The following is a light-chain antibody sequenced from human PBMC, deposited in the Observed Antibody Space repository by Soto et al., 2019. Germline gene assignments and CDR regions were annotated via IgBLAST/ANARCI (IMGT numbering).Light chain of an antibody. Sequence: DIQMTQSPSSLSASVGDRVTITCQASQDISNYLNWYQQKPGKAPKLLYDASNLETGVPSRFSGSGSGTDFTFTISSLQPEDIATYYCQQYDNLPPFTFGPGTKVDIK. CDR3: QQYDNLPPFT. V-gene: IGKV1-33*01. CDR1: QDISNY. J-gene: IGKJ3*01. CDR2: DAS.